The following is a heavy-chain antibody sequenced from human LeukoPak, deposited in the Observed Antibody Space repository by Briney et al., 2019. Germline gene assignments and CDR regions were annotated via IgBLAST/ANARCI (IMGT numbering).Heavy chain of an antibody. J-gene: IGHJ4*02. D-gene: IGHD3-22*01. CDR1: GYSISSGYY. Sequence: PSETLSLTCTVSGYSISSGYYWGWIRQPPGKRLEWIGSIYHSGSTYYNPSLKSRVTISVDTSKNQFSLKLSSVTAADTAVYYCARNYYDSSGYQAPFDYWGQGTLVTVSS. V-gene: IGHV4-38-2*02. CDR3: ARNYYDSSGYQAPFDY. CDR2: IYHSGST.